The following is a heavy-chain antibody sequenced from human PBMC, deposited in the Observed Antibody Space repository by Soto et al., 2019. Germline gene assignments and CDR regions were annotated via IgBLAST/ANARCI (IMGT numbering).Heavy chain of an antibody. J-gene: IGHJ6*02. CDR2: IIPIFGTA. D-gene: IGHD3-22*01. Sequence: QVQLVQSGAEVKKPGSSVKVSCKASGGTFSSYAISWVRQAPGQGLEWMGGIIPIFGTANYAQKFQGRVTITADESTSTAYMELSSLRSEETAVYYCARDLDYYDSSGRDYYYGMDVWGQGTTVTVSS. CDR1: GGTFSSYA. V-gene: IGHV1-69*01. CDR3: ARDLDYYDSSGRDYYYGMDV.